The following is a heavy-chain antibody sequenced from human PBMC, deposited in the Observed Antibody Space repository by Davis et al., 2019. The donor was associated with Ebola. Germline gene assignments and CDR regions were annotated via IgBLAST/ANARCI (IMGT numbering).Heavy chain of an antibody. D-gene: IGHD3-22*01. J-gene: IGHJ3*02. V-gene: IGHV1-2*06. CDR1: GYTFTGYY. CDR3: AREEGSGSIDHAFDI. Sequence: AASVKVSCRASGYTFTGYYMHWVRQAPGQGLEWMGRINPNSGGTNYAQKFQGRVTMTRDTSISTAYMELSRLRSDDTAVYYCAREEGSGSIDHAFDIWGQGTMVTVSS. CDR2: INPNSGGT.